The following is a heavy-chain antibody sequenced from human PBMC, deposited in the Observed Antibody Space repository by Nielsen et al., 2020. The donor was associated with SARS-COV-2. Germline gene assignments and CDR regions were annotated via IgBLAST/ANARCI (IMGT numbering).Heavy chain of an antibody. V-gene: IGHV3-33*01. CDR3: VRDSSVVIWSGYPVD. J-gene: IGHJ4*02. CDR1: GFTFSTFG. D-gene: IGHD3-3*01. Sequence: GGSLRLSCAASGFTFSTFGMHWVRQAPGKGLEWVALIWYDGTNKYYADSVKGRFTISRDNAKNSLYLQMNSLRAEDTAVYYCVRDSSVVIWSGYPVDWGQGTLVTVSS. CDR2: IWYDGTNK.